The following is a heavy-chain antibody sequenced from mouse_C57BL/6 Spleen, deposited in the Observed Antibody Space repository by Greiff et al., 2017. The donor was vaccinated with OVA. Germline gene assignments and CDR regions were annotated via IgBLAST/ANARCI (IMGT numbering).Heavy chain of an antibody. CDR2: ISDGGSYT. Sequence: EVNVVESGGGLVKPGGSLKLSCAASGFTFSSYAMSWVRQTPEKRLEWVATISDGGSYTYYPDNVKGRFTISRDNAKNNLYLQMSHLKSEDTAMYYCARDNRDWYFDVWGTGTTVTVSS. V-gene: IGHV5-4*01. CDR1: GFTFSSYA. J-gene: IGHJ1*03. CDR3: ARDNRDWYFDV. D-gene: IGHD6-1*01.